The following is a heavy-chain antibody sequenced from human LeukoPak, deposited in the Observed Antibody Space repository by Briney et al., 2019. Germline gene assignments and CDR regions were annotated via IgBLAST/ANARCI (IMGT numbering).Heavy chain of an antibody. V-gene: IGHV3-48*04. J-gene: IGHJ4*02. Sequence: PGGSLRLSCAASGFTFSSYSMNWVRQAPGKGLEWISYISSSSNTVYYADSVKGRFTISRDNAENSLYLQMNSLRAEDTALYYCARKRPNYFDYWGQGTLVTVSS. CDR2: ISSSSNTV. CDR1: GFTFSSYS. CDR3: ARKRPNYFDY.